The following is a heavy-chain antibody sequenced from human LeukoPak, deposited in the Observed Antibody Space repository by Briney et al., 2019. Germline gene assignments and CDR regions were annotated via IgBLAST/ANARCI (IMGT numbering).Heavy chain of an antibody. CDR3: ARHGVRGYTNGYFDY. CDR2: IYPGDSDT. J-gene: IGHJ4*02. CDR1: GSSFTSYW. V-gene: IGHV5-51*01. D-gene: IGHD5-18*01. Sequence: GESLKISCKGSGSSFTSYWIGWVRQMPGKGLEWMGIIYPGDSDTRYSPSFQGQVTISADKSISTAYLQWSSLKASDTAMYYCARHGVRGYTNGYFDYWGQGTLVTVSS.